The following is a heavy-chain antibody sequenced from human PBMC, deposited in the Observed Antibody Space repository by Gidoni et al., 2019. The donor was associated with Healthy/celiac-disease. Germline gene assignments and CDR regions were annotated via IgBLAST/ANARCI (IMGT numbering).Heavy chain of an antibody. D-gene: IGHD3-10*01. CDR3: ARDGSMVRGVNWFDP. CDR2: SSSSSSYR. CDR1: GFTFSSYS. V-gene: IGHV3-21*01. Sequence: EVQLVESGGGLVKPGGSLRLSCAASGFTFSSYSMNWVRQAPGKGLEWVSSSSSSSSYRYYADSVKGRFTISRDNAKNSLYRQMNSLRAEDTAVYYCARDGSMVRGVNWFDPWGQGTLVTVSS. J-gene: IGHJ5*02.